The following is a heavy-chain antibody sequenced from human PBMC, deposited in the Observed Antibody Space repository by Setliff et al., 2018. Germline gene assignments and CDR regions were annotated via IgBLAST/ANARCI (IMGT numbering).Heavy chain of an antibody. D-gene: IGHD3-22*01. CDR2: ISSHSNTS. Sequence: GGSLRLSCVASGFTFGDYSMTWVRQAPGKGLEWVSYISSHSNTSWYADSVKGRFTISRDNVKNSLYLEMNSLRVEDTAIYYCAKEVESMIVVGAWFDPWGQGTLVTVSS. V-gene: IGHV3-48*01. J-gene: IGHJ5*02. CDR3: AKEVESMIVVGAWFDP. CDR1: GFTFGDYS.